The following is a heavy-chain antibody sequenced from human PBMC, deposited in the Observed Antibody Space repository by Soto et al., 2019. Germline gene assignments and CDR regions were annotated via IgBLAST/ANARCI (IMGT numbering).Heavy chain of an antibody. V-gene: IGHV1-69*13. Sequence: SVKVSCKASGGTFSSYAISWVRQAPGQGLEWMGGIIPIFGTANYAQKFQGRVTITADESTSTAYMELSSLRSEDTAVYYCGRPPGGRGYYYGMDVWGKGTRVTV. CDR2: IIPIFGTA. CDR1: GGTFSSYA. CDR3: GRPPGGRGYYYGMDV. D-gene: IGHD2-15*01. J-gene: IGHJ6*04.